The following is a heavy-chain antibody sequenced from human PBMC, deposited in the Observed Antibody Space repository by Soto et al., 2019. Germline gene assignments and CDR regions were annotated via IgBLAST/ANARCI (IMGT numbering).Heavy chain of an antibody. V-gene: IGHV3-30-3*01. CDR1: GFTFSSHS. J-gene: IGHJ3*02. CDR2: ISYDGNHK. Sequence: QVQLVESGGGVVQPGRSLRLSCAASGFTFSSHSMHWVRQAPGKGLELVAVISYDGNHKYYTDSVKGRFTISRDKSENTLYLQMNTLRPEDTALYYCARDYYYYDSSGYSNGAFDIWGHGTMVTVSS. D-gene: IGHD3-22*01. CDR3: ARDYYYYDSSGYSNGAFDI.